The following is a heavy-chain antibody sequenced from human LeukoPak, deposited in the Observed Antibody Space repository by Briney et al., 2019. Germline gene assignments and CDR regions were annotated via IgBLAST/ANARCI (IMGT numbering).Heavy chain of an antibody. CDR3: ARRGVGSSWFNWFDP. Sequence: SETLSLTCTVSGGSISNYYWSWIRQPPGKGLEWIGYIYYSGSTNYNPSLKSRVTISVDTSKNQFSLKLSSVTAADTAVYYCARRGVGSSWFNWFDPWGQGTLVTVSS. CDR1: GGSISNYY. CDR2: IYYSGST. D-gene: IGHD6-13*01. J-gene: IGHJ5*02. V-gene: IGHV4-59*08.